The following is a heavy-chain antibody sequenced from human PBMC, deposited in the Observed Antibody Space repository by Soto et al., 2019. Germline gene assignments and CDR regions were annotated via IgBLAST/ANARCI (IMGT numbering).Heavy chain of an antibody. Sequence: GGSLRLPCAASGFTFSSYAMHWVRQAPGKGLEYVSAISSNGGSTYYANSVKGRFTISRDNSKNTLYLQMGSLRAEDMAVYYCAREKMDIVVVPAAMGGSRNYYYYYMDVWGKGTTVTVSS. V-gene: IGHV3-64*01. CDR1: GFTFSSYA. J-gene: IGHJ6*03. D-gene: IGHD2-2*03. CDR3: AREKMDIVVVPAAMGGSRNYYYYYMDV. CDR2: ISSNGGST.